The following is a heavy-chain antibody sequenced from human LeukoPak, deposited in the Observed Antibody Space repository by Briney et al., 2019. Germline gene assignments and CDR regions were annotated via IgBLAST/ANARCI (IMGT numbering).Heavy chain of an antibody. CDR2: INSDGSSI. J-gene: IGHJ5*02. Sequence: PRRSLRLSCAASGLTFSTYWIHWVRQAPGEGLVWVSRINSDGSSISYAESVKGRFTISRDNAKNAVFLQMNGLRVEDTAVYYCARGYDHWGQGNLVTVSS. V-gene: IGHV3-74*01. CDR3: ARGYDH. CDR1: GLTFSTYW.